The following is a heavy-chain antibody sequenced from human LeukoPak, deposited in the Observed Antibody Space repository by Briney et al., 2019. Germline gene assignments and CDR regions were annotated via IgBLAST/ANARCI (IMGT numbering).Heavy chain of an antibody. D-gene: IGHD3-10*01. J-gene: IGHJ4*02. CDR3: ARGGGMVRGVIPHY. Sequence: GASVKVSCKASGYTFTTYDINWVRQATGQGLEWMGWMNPNSGNTGYAQKFQGRVTVTRNTSISTAYMELSSLRSEDTAVYYCARGGGMVRGVIPHYWGQGTLVTVSS. CDR2: MNPNSGNT. CDR1: GYTFTTYD. V-gene: IGHV1-8*01.